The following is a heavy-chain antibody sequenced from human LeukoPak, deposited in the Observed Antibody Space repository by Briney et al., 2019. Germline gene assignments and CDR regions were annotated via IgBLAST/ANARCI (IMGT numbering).Heavy chain of an antibody. D-gene: IGHD3-22*01. CDR1: GFTFGDYA. J-gene: IGHJ4*02. Sequence: GGXLRLSCTASGFTFGDYAMSWVRQAPGKGMEWVGFIRSKAYGGATEYAASVKGRFTISRDDSKSIAYLQMNSLKTEDTAVYYCTSESPTREYYYYSSGSPSDYWGQGTLVTVSS. CDR3: TSESPTREYYYYSSGSPSDY. CDR2: IRSKAYGGAT. V-gene: IGHV3-49*04.